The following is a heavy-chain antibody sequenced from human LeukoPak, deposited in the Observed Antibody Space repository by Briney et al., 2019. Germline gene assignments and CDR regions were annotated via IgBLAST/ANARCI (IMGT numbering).Heavy chain of an antibody. Sequence: GGSLRLSCAASGLTFDDYAMHWVRQAPGKGLEWVSGISWNSGSIGYADSVKGRFTISRDNAKNSLYLQMNSLRAEDTALYYCAKDRYYYDSSGQFDYWGQGTLVTVSS. D-gene: IGHD3-22*01. J-gene: IGHJ4*02. CDR3: AKDRYYYDSSGQFDY. CDR1: GLTFDDYA. V-gene: IGHV3-9*01. CDR2: ISWNSGSI.